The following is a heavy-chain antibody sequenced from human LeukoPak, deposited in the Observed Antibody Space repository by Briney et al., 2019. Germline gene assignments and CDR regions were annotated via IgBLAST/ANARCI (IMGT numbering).Heavy chain of an antibody. CDR2: ISYDGSNK. J-gene: IGHJ4*02. D-gene: IGHD6-13*01. Sequence: PGGSLRLSCAASGFTFSSYGMHWVRQAPGKGLEWVAAISYDGSNKYYADSVKGRFTISRDNSKNTLYLQMNSLRAEDTAVYYCAKDGGHSSDYWGQGTLVTVSS. CDR3: AKDGGHSSDY. V-gene: IGHV3-30*18. CDR1: GFTFSSYG.